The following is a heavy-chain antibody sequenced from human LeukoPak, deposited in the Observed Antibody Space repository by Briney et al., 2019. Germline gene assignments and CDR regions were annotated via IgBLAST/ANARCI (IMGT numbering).Heavy chain of an antibody. CDR3: ARDLGRVGATPLDY. Sequence: GGSLRLSCAASGLTFSSYSMNWVRQAPGKGLGWVSYNSRSSSTIYYADSVKGRFTISRDNAKNTLYLQMNSLRAEDTALYYCARDLGRVGATPLDYWGQGTLVTVSS. J-gene: IGHJ4*02. CDR1: GLTFSSYS. D-gene: IGHD1-26*01. V-gene: IGHV3-48*04. CDR2: NSRSSSTI.